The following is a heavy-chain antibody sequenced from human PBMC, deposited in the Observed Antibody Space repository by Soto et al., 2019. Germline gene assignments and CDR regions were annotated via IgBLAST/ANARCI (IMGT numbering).Heavy chain of an antibody. V-gene: IGHV3-48*04. CDR1: GFTFRSYS. D-gene: IGHD3-3*01. J-gene: IGHJ6*03. Sequence: EVQLLESGGDLVQPGGSLRLSCAASGFTFRSYSMNWVRQAPGKGLEWLANIGGSSTNKYYADTVRGRFTISRDNAKNSVFLQINSLRVEDTALYYCARDPDDFRTSFYYMDLWGSGTMVTVSS. CDR2: IGGSSTNK. CDR3: ARDPDDFRTSFYYMDL.